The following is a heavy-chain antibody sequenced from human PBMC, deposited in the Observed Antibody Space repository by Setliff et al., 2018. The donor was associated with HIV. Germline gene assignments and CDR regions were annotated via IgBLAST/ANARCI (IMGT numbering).Heavy chain of an antibody. D-gene: IGHD3-10*01. V-gene: IGHV4-4*09. CDR1: GDSISSYS. CDR2: IFSSGST. Sequence: SETLSLTCTVSGDSISSYSWNWIRQSPGGGLEWIGFIFSSGSTKYNPSLQSRVTMSIDKSKNQFSLKLTSVTAAYTAVYYCARRIDNSGSFPDKNWFDTWGQGSLVTVSS. CDR3: ARRIDNSGSFPDKNWFDT. J-gene: IGHJ5*02.